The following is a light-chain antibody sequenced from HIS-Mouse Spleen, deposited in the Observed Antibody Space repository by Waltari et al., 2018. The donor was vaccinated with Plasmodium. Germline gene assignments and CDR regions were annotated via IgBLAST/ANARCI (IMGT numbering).Light chain of an antibody. CDR2: VGS. Sequence: DIVMTQSPLSLPVTPGEPASIPCRSSQSLLHSNGYNYLDWYLQKPGQSPRLLCYVGSNRAYGVPDRFSGSGSGIDFTLKISRVEAEDVGVYYCMQALQTPRYTFGQGTKLEIK. CDR3: MQALQTPRYT. CDR1: QSLLHSNGYNY. V-gene: IGKV2-28*01. J-gene: IGKJ2*01.